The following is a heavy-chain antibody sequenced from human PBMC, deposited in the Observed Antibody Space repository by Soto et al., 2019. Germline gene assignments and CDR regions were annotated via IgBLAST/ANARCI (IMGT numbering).Heavy chain of an antibody. D-gene: IGHD6-6*01. J-gene: IGHJ5*02. Sequence: SETLSLTCTVSGGSISSYYWSWIRQPPGKGLEWIGYIYYSGSTNYNPSLKSRVTISVDTSKNQFSLKLSSVTAADTAVYYCARDFRYSSSTGGWFDPWGQGTMVTVSS. CDR3: ARDFRYSSSTGGWFDP. CDR2: IYYSGST. CDR1: GGSISSYY. V-gene: IGHV4-59*01.